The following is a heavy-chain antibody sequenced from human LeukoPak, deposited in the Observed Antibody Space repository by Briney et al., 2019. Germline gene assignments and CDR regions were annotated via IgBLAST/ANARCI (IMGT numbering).Heavy chain of an antibody. J-gene: IGHJ4*02. Sequence: ASVKVSCKVSGYTLTELSMHWVRQAPGKGLEWMGGFDPEDGETIYAQKFQGRVTMTEDTSTDTAYMELSSLRSEDTAVYYCATDHTIFGVVIPFDYWGQGTLVTVSS. CDR1: GYTLTELS. CDR2: FDPEDGET. V-gene: IGHV1-24*01. CDR3: ATDHTIFGVVIPFDY. D-gene: IGHD3-3*01.